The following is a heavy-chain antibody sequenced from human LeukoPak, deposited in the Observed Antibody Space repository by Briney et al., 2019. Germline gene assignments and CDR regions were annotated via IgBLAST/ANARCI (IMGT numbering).Heavy chain of an antibody. V-gene: IGHV3-30*18. D-gene: IGHD3-3*01. Sequence: GGSLRLSCAASGFTFSSYGMHWVRQAPGKGLEWVAATSYDGSDKYYADSVKGRFTISRDNSKNTLFLQMNSLRDEDTAVYYCAKGRDDVDVWGKGTTVTVSS. CDR3: AKGRDDVDV. CDR1: GFTFSSYG. J-gene: IGHJ6*04. CDR2: TSYDGSDK.